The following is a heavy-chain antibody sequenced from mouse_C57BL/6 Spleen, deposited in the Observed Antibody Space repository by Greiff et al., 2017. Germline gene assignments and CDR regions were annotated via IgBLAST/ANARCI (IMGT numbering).Heavy chain of an antibody. CDR1: GYTFTSYW. CDR2: IYPGSGST. Sequence: QVQLQQPGAELVKPGASVKMSCKASGYTFTSYWITWVKQRPGQGLEWIGDIYPGSGSTNYNEKFKSKATLTVDTSSRTAYMQLRSLTSEDSAVYYCAREGYGNYVLDYWGQGTTLTVSS. D-gene: IGHD2-10*02. V-gene: IGHV1-55*01. CDR3: AREGYGNYVLDY. J-gene: IGHJ2*01.